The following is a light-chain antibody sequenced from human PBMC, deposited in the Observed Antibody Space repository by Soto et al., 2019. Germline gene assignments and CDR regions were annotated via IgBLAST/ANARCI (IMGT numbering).Light chain of an antibody. Sequence: KFMLTQPHSVSESPGKTVTISCTRSSGSIASNNVQWYQQRPGSAPTTVIYEDNQRPSGVPDRFSGSTDGSSNSASLTIYGLQTEDEADYYCQSYDSSFVVFGGGTKLTVL. V-gene: IGLV6-57*04. CDR3: QSYDSSFVV. CDR1: SGSIASNN. J-gene: IGLJ2*01. CDR2: EDN.